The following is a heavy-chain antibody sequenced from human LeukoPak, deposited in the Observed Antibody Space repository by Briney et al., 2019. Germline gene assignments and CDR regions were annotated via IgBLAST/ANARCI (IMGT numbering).Heavy chain of an antibody. Sequence: ASVKVSCKASGYTFTSYGISWVRQAPGQGLEWMGWISAYNGNTNYAQKLQGRFTMTTDTSTSTAYMELRSLRSDDTAVYYCARDSAGDIVAPSDYWGQGTLVTVSS. CDR2: ISAYNGNT. D-gene: IGHD5-12*01. J-gene: IGHJ4*02. V-gene: IGHV1-18*01. CDR1: GYTFTSYG. CDR3: ARDSAGDIVAPSDY.